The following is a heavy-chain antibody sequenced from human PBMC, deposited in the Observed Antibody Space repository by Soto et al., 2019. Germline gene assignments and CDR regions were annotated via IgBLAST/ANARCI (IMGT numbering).Heavy chain of an antibody. D-gene: IGHD4-4*01. CDR3: ARDYSNPRGRFDP. CDR1: GFTSSGYW. Sequence: GGSLRLSCAASGFTSSGYWMTWVRQAPGKGLEWVANINQYGREKYYVDSVKGRFTISRDNAKDSLYLQMNSLRAEDTAIYYCARDYSNPRGRFDPWGQGTLVTVSS. CDR2: INQYGREK. V-gene: IGHV3-7*01. J-gene: IGHJ5*02.